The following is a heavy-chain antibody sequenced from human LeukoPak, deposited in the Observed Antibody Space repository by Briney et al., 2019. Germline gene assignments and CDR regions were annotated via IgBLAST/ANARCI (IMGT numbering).Heavy chain of an antibody. D-gene: IGHD3-10*01. J-gene: IGHJ4*02. CDR2: IYYSGKT. V-gene: IGHV4-59*01. CDR1: GGSLNTYY. Sequence: SETLSLTCTVSGGSLNTYYWSWIRQPPGKGLEWIGFIYYSGKTKYSPSLKSRVTISLDTSKNQFSLKLNSVTAADTAVYYCARGQTMVRGVHPGYWGQGTLVTVSS. CDR3: ARGQTMVRGVHPGY.